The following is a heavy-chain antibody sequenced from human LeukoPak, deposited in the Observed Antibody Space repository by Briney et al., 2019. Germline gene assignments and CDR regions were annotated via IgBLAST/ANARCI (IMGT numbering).Heavy chain of an antibody. D-gene: IGHD3-10*01. J-gene: IGHJ5*02. V-gene: IGHV3-23*01. CDR3: AKDATYYYGSGSYSSWFDP. CDR2: ISGSGGST. CDR1: GFTFSSYA. Sequence: PGGSLRLSCAASGFTFSSYAMSWVRQALGKGLEWVSAISGSGGSTYYADSVKGRFTISRDNSKNTLYLQMNSLRAEDTAVYYCAKDATYYYGSGSYSSWFDPWGQGTLVTVSS.